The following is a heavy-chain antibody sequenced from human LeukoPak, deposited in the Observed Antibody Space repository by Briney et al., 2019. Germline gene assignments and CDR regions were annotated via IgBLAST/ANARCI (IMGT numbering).Heavy chain of an antibody. Sequence: GGSLRLPCTASGLTLNSYAMSWVRQAPGEGLEGVSAISGRGGSTYYADSVKGRFTISRDNYKNTLYLQMNSLRAEDTAVYYCAKGCRYCSGGSCQVYWYFDLWGRGTLVTVSS. CDR2: ISGRGGST. V-gene: IGHV3-23*01. D-gene: IGHD2-15*01. CDR3: AKGCRYCSGGSCQVYWYFDL. CDR1: GLTLNSYA. J-gene: IGHJ2*01.